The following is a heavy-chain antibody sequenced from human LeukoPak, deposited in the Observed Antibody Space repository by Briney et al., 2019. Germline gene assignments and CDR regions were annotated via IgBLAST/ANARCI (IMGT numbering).Heavy chain of an antibody. CDR3: ARDEAGTHDY. J-gene: IGHJ4*02. D-gene: IGHD6-19*01. CDR2: ISWNSGSI. V-gene: IGHV3-9*01. Sequence: PGGSLRLSCAASGFTFDDYAMHWVRQAPGKGLEWVSGISWNSGSIGYADSVKGRFTISRDNAKNSLYLQMNSLRAEDTALYYCARDEAGTHDYWGQGTLVTVSS. CDR1: GFTFDDYA.